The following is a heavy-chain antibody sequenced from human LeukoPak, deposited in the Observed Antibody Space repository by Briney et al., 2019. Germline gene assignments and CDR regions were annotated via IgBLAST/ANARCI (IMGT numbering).Heavy chain of an antibody. Sequence: GGSLRLSCAASGFTSSSYSMNWVRQAPGKGLEWVSYISSSSSTIYYADSVKGRFTISRDNAKNSLYLQMNSLRAEDTAVYYCARDYLKRYDFWSGATSAEYFQHWGQGTLVTVSS. D-gene: IGHD3-3*01. CDR2: ISSSSSTI. J-gene: IGHJ1*01. CDR3: ARDYLKRYDFWSGATSAEYFQH. V-gene: IGHV3-48*01. CDR1: GFTSSSYS.